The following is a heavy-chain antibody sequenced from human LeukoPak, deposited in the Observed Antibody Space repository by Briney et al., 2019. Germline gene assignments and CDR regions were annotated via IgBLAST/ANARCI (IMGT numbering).Heavy chain of an antibody. Sequence: ASVKVSCKASGYTFTSYGISWVRQAPGQGLEWMGWISAYNDNTNYAQKLQGRVTMTTDTSTSTAYMELRSLRSDDTAVYYCARDSLRLGELSHLPTFDYWGQGTLVTVSS. CDR3: ARDSLRLGELSHLPTFDY. V-gene: IGHV1-18*01. D-gene: IGHD3-16*02. CDR2: ISAYNDNT. CDR1: GYTFTSYG. J-gene: IGHJ4*02.